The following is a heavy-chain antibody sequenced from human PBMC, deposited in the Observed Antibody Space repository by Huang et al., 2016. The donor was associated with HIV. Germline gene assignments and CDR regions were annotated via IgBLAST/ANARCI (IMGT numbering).Heavy chain of an antibody. Sequence: QLQLQESGPGLVKPSGTLSLTCTVSGGSIRSDNYYWGWIRQPPGKGLEWIGSIYYSVSTDYHPALKSRVTITVDTSKNQFSLKMRSVTAADTAVYYCARLPGSITMIRGVITDPYWGQGTLVTVSS. J-gene: IGHJ4*02. CDR1: GGSIRSDNYY. CDR3: ARLPGSITMIRGVITDPY. CDR2: IYYSVST. V-gene: IGHV4-39*01. D-gene: IGHD3-10*01.